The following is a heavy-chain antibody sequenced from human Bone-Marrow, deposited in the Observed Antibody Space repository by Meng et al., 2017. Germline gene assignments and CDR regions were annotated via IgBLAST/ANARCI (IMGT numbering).Heavy chain of an antibody. J-gene: IGHJ6*02. Sequence: ASVKVSCKASGYTFTSYGISWVRQAPGQGLEWMGWISAYNGNTNYAQKLQGRVTMTTDTSTSTAYMELRRLRSDDTAVYYCARDLASRLSGYYYYYGMDVWGQGTMVTVSS. CDR2: ISAYNGNT. D-gene: IGHD6-13*01. CDR3: ARDLASRLSGYYYYYGMDV. V-gene: IGHV1-18*01. CDR1: GYTFTSYG.